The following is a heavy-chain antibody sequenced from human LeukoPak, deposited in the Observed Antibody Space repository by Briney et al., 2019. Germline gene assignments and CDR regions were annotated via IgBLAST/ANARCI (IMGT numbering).Heavy chain of an antibody. Sequence: GGSLRLSCAASGFTFSSYSMDWVRQAPGKGLEWVSSISSSSSYIYYADSVKGRFTISRDNAKNSLYLQMNSLRAEDTAVYYCARVIAAAGIDYWGQGTLVTVSS. CDR2: ISSSSSYI. V-gene: IGHV3-21*01. D-gene: IGHD6-13*01. CDR3: ARVIAAAGIDY. CDR1: GFTFSSYS. J-gene: IGHJ4*02.